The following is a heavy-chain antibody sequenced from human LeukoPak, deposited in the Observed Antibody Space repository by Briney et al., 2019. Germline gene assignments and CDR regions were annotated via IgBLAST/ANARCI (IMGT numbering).Heavy chain of an antibody. V-gene: IGHV4-39*07. J-gene: IGHJ4*02. Sequence: SETLSLTCNVSGDSIRSSGYHGGWIRQPPGKGLEWIGSISYTGTTYYNPSLKSRVTISVDTSKNQFSLKLSSVTAADTAVYYCARTGYSSSWSLYYFDYWGQGTLVTVSS. CDR1: GDSIRSSGYH. CDR2: ISYTGTT. D-gene: IGHD6-13*01. CDR3: ARTGYSSSWSLYYFDY.